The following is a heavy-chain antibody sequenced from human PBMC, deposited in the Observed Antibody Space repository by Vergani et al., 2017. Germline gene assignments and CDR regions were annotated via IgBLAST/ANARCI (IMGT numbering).Heavy chain of an antibody. CDR3: VRVQTYCGGSSRYTGVGIFYF. Sequence: EVQLVESGGALVQPGGSLRLSCAVSGFNFSDYYLDWIRQAPGKGLEWVGRSRNMDYSSSTQFAASVAGRFSISRDASTRSLFLQMNRLQIEDTAVYFCVRVQTYCGGSSRYTGVGIFYFWGEGTPVTVSS. J-gene: IGHJ4*02. CDR2: SRNMDYSSST. CDR1: GFNFSDYY. V-gene: IGHV3-72*01. D-gene: IGHD2-21*01.